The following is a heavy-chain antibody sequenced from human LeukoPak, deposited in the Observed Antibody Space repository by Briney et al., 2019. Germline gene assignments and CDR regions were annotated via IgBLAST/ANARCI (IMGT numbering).Heavy chain of an antibody. J-gene: IGHJ4*02. CDR3: ARAPGYCSGGSCYSAYFDN. D-gene: IGHD2-15*01. V-gene: IGHV3-48*01. CDR1: GFTFSSYS. Sequence: PGGSLRLSCAASGFTFSSYSMNWVRQAPGKGLEWVSYLSSYSSPIYYADSVKGRFTISRDNAKNSLYLQMNSLRAEDTAVYYCARAPGYCSGGSCYSAYFDNWGQGTLVTVSS. CDR2: LSSYSSPI.